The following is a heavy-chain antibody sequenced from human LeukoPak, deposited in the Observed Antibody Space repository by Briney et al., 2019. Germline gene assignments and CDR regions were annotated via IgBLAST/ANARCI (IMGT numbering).Heavy chain of an antibody. CDR3: ARVDGVTRFYFDL. Sequence: SETLSLACTVSGGSISSSSYYWGWIRQPPGKGLEWIGSIYYSGSTYYNPSLRSRVTISVDTSKNQFSLKLPSVTAADTAVYYCARVDGVTRFYFDLWGQGSLVTVSS. V-gene: IGHV4-39*07. D-gene: IGHD3-10*02. CDR2: IYYSGST. CDR1: GGSISSSSYY. J-gene: IGHJ4*02.